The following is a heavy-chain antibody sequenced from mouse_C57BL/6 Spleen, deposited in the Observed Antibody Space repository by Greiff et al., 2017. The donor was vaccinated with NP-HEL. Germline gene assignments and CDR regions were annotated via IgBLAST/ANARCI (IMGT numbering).Heavy chain of an antibody. J-gene: IGHJ4*01. CDR3: ARDYSNFYYYAMDY. D-gene: IGHD2-5*01. CDR2: ISSGSSTI. Sequence: EVQRVESGGGLVKPGGSLKLSCAASGFTFSDYGMHWVRQAPEKGLEWVAYISSGSSTIYYADTVKGRFTISRDNAKNTLFLQMNSLRSEDTAMYYCARDYSNFYYYAMDYWGQGTSVTVSS. CDR1: GFTFSDYG. V-gene: IGHV5-17*01.